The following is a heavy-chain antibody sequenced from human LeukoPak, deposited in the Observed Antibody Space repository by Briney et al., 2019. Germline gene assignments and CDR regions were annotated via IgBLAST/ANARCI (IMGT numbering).Heavy chain of an antibody. V-gene: IGHV5-51*01. Sequence: GESLQISCQGPEFYFDDYWIGWVRQVPGRGREWMGIVYPAGSYIHYSPSFQGRVSISVDRSVSTAYLQWTSLKASDSGIYFCARRKYFDTYLDPWGQGTLVTVSS. D-gene: IGHD3-9*01. CDR2: VYPAGSYI. CDR1: EFYFDDYW. CDR3: ARRKYFDTYLDP. J-gene: IGHJ5*02.